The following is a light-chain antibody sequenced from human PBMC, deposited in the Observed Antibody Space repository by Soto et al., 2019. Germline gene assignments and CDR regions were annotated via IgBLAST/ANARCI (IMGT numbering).Light chain of an antibody. J-gene: IGKJ1*01. Sequence: VLTQSPGTLSLSPGERATLSCRASQSVSSTYLAWYQQKPGQAPRLLIYGASTRATGIPDRFSGSGSGTDFTLTISRLEPEDFGVYYCQQYGSSYWTFGQGTKVDI. CDR3: QQYGSSYWT. V-gene: IGKV3-20*01. CDR2: GAS. CDR1: QSVSSTY.